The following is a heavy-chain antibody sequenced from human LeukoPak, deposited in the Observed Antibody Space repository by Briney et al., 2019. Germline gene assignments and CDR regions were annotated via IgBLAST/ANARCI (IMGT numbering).Heavy chain of an antibody. CDR3: ARVTVAGALRGLDY. Sequence: SETLSLTCTVSGGSISSYYWSWIRQPPGKGLEWIGYIYYSGSTNYNPSLKSRVTISLDTSKNQFSLKLTSVTAADTAVYYCARVTVAGALRGLDYWGQGTLVTVSS. CDR1: GGSISSYY. J-gene: IGHJ4*02. V-gene: IGHV4-59*12. D-gene: IGHD6-19*01. CDR2: IYYSGST.